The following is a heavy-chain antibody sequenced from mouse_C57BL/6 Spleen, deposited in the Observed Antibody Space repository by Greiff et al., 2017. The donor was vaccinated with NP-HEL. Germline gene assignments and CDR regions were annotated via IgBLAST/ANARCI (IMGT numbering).Heavy chain of an antibody. CDR1: GYSITSGYY. V-gene: IGHV3-6*01. D-gene: IGHD2-4*01. J-gene: IGHJ4*01. CDR2: ISYDGSN. Sequence: EVQLVKSGPGLVKPSQSLSLTCSVTGYSITSGYYWNWIRQFPGNKLEWMGYISYDGSNNYNPSLKNRISITRDTSKNQFFLKLNSVTTEDTATYYCARHDYDPYYAMDYWGQGTSVTVSS. CDR3: ARHDYDPYYAMDY.